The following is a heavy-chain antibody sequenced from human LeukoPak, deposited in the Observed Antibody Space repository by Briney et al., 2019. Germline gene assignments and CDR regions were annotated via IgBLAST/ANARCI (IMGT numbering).Heavy chain of an antibody. Sequence: GRSLRLSCAASGFTFSSYGMHWVRQAPGKGLEWVAVISHDGSNKYYADSVKGRFTISRDNSKNTLYLQMNSLRAEDTAVYYCARDGTDNWNPEYFQHWGQGTLVTVSS. D-gene: IGHD1-20*01. J-gene: IGHJ1*01. CDR1: GFTFSSYG. CDR3: ARDGTDNWNPEYFQH. CDR2: ISHDGSNK. V-gene: IGHV3-30*03.